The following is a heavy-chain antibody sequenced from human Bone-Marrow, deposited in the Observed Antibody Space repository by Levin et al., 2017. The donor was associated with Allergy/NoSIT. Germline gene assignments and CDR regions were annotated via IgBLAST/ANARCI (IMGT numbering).Heavy chain of an antibody. CDR3: TRHGAARGGYYYYMDV. V-gene: IGHV3-73*01. CDR2: IRSKANSYAT. Sequence: PGGSLRLSCAASGFTFSGSAMHWVRQASGKGLEWVGRIRSKANSYATAYAASVKGRFTISRDDAKNTAYLQMNSLKTEDTAVYYCTRHGAARGGYYYYMDVWGKGTTVTVSS. D-gene: IGHD6-25*01. J-gene: IGHJ6*03. CDR1: GFTFSGSA.